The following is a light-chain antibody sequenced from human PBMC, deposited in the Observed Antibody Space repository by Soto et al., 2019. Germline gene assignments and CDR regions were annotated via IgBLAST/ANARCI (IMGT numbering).Light chain of an antibody. CDR2: LAS. Sequence: DIVMTQSPLSLPVTPGESASISCRSSQSLLGSNGYNYLDWYVQKPGQSPQLLISLASNRASGVPDRFSGSVSGKDFTLKISRVESEDVWVYHCMQALQGPSTFGQGTKVEIK. CDR1: QSLLGSNGYNY. CDR3: MQALQGPST. V-gene: IGKV2-28*01. J-gene: IGKJ1*01.